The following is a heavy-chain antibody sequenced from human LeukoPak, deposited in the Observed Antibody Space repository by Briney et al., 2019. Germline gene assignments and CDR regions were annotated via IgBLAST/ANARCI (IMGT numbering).Heavy chain of an antibody. CDR3: ARFGNSMIVPNDAFGI. D-gene: IGHD3-22*01. CDR1: GYSFTSYW. Sequence: GESLKISCKGSGYSFTSYWIGWVRQMPGKGLEWMGIIYPGDSDTRYSPSFQGQVTISADKSISTAYLQWSSLKASDTAMYYCARFGNSMIVPNDAFGIWGQGTMVTVSS. CDR2: IYPGDSDT. J-gene: IGHJ3*02. V-gene: IGHV5-51*01.